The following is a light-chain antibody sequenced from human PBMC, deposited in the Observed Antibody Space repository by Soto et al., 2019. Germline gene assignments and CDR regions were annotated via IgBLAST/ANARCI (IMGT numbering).Light chain of an antibody. J-gene: IGKJ1*01. CDR2: GAT. CDR1: QSVSSSF. Sequence: EIVLTQSPGTLSLSPGERATLSCRASQSVSSSFLAWYQQKPGQAPGLLIYGATSRATGIPDRFSGSGSGTDFTRTISRLEPEDFAVYYCQQYGSSPQPLGLGTKVEIK. CDR3: QQYGSSPQP. V-gene: IGKV3-20*01.